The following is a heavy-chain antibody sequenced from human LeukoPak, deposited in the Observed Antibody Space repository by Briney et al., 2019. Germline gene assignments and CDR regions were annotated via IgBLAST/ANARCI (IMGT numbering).Heavy chain of an antibody. CDR2: INGGGNTT. D-gene: IGHD6-19*01. V-gene: IGHV3-23*01. Sequence: GGSLRLSCAASGFAFSSFATGWVRQSPGKGLEWLSTINGGGNTTFYADSVKGRFTISRDNSKNTLYLHMDSLRPDDTAIYYCTKELHVAVAVADYYYFYMDVWGRGTAVTVSS. CDR3: TKELHVAVAVADYYYFYMDV. J-gene: IGHJ6*03. CDR1: GFAFSSFA.